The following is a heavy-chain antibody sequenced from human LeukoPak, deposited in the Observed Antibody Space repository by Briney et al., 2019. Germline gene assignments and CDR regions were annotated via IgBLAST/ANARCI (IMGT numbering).Heavy chain of an antibody. CDR3: ARDYYKNFDY. Sequence: PGGSLRLSCAASGFTFSSYTMNWVRQAPGKGLEWVSSISSSNSYIFYADSVKGRFTISRDNAKNSLYLQMNSLRAEDTAVYYCARDYYKNFDYRGQGTLVTVSS. D-gene: IGHD3-22*01. V-gene: IGHV3-21*01. CDR1: GFTFSSYT. J-gene: IGHJ4*02. CDR2: ISSSNSYI.